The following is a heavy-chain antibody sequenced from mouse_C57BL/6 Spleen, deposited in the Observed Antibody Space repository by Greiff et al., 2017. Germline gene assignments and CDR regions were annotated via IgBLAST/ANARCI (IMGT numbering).Heavy chain of an antibody. V-gene: IGHV1-4*01. J-gene: IGHJ2*01. D-gene: IGHD3-2*02. Sequence: VQVVESGAELARPGASVKMSCKASGYTFTSYTMHWVKQRPGQGLEWIGYINPSSGYTKYNQKFKDKATLTADKSSSTAYMQLSSLTSEDSAVYYCARDSSGYPDYWGQGTTLTVSS. CDR3: ARDSSGYPDY. CDR1: GYTFTSYT. CDR2: INPSSGYT.